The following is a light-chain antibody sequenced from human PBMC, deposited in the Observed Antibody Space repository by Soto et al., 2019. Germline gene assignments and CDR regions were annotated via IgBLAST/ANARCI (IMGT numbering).Light chain of an antibody. CDR2: DAS. Sequence: DIQMTQSPSTLSASVGDRVTITCRASQSISSWLAWYQQEPGKAPKLLIYDASSLESGVPSRFSGSGSGTEFTLTLSSLQPDDFATYYCQQYNSYWTFGQGTKVDIK. V-gene: IGKV1-5*01. CDR1: QSISSW. CDR3: QQYNSYWT. J-gene: IGKJ1*01.